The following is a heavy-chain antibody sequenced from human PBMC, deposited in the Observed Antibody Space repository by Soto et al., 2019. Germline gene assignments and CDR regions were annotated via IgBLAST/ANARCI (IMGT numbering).Heavy chain of an antibody. V-gene: IGHV3-30*18. D-gene: IGHD6-19*01. CDR2: VSHDGRNT. CDR3: AKGGRQWLVTSDFNY. Sequence: GGSLRLSCAASGFTFSDYAMHWVRQAPGKGLEWVAVVSHDGRNTHYADYVKGRFTISRDSSKNLVSLEMTSLRVEDTAVYYCAKGGRQWLVTSDFNYWGQGA. CDR1: GFTFSDYA. J-gene: IGHJ4*02.